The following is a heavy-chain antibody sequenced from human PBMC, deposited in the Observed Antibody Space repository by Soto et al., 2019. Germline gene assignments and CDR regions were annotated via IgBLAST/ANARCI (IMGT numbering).Heavy chain of an antibody. Sequence: PGESLKISCKGSGYSFTSYWIGWVRQMPVKGLEWMGIIYPGDSDTRYSPSFQGQVTISADKSISTAYLQWSSLKASDTAMYYCARQAYCSGGSCYSYYYYGMDVWGQGTTVTVS. J-gene: IGHJ6*02. D-gene: IGHD2-15*01. CDR3: ARQAYCSGGSCYSYYYYGMDV. CDR2: IYPGDSDT. CDR1: GYSFTSYW. V-gene: IGHV5-51*01.